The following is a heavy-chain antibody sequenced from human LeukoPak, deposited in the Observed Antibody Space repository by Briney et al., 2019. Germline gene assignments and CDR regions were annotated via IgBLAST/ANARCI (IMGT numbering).Heavy chain of an antibody. Sequence: PGGSLRLSCAASGFTFSDFAMIWVRQPPGKGLEWVSSTFQGGGEIHYADSVRGRFTISRDNSRSTLFLQMNSLRGEDTAIYYCATYRQAMLPFESWGQGTLVTVSS. D-gene: IGHD5-18*01. CDR2: TFQGGGEI. V-gene: IGHV3-23*01. J-gene: IGHJ4*02. CDR1: GFTFSDFA. CDR3: ATYRQAMLPFES.